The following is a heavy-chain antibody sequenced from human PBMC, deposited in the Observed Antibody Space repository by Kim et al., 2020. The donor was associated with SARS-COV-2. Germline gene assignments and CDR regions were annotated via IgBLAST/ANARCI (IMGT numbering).Heavy chain of an antibody. J-gene: IGHJ4*02. CDR3: ARDVGTGRHDC. Sequence: GGSLRLSCVASGFTFGNYWMAWVRQAPGKGLEWLTNINQDGTTRNSVDSVKGRFTISRDNAKNSVYLQLNNLRAEDAAMYYCARDVGTGRHDCWGQGTLV. D-gene: IGHD1-26*01. CDR1: GFTFGNYW. CDR2: INQDGTTR. V-gene: IGHV3-7*01.